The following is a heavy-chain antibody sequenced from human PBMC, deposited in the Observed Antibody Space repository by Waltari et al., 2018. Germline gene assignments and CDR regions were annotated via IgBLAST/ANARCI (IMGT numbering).Heavy chain of an antibody. V-gene: IGHV4-4*07. Sequence: QLQLQESVPGLVKPSETLSLTCTVSGGSISSYYWRWIRQPAGRGREWIGRIYTSGSTSYNPTLKSGVTMSVDTSKNQFSLKLSSVTAADTAVYYCARDRCWSGSVPYYYMDVWGKGTTVTVSS. CDR2: IYTSGST. CDR1: GGSISSYY. CDR3: ARDRCWSGSVPYYYMDV. D-gene: IGHD3-3*01. J-gene: IGHJ6*03.